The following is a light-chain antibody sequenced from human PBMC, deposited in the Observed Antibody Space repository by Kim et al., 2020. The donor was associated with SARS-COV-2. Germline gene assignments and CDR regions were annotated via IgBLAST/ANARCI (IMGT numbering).Light chain of an antibody. CDR2: DAS. CDR1: QDISNY. V-gene: IGKV1-33*01. CDR3: QKYDNLQLKRK. J-gene: IGKJ4*02. Sequence: DIQMTQSPSSLSASVGDRVTITCQASQDISNYLNWYQQKPGKAPKLLIYDASNLETGVPSRFSGSGSGTDFTFTISSLQTEDIATYDCQKYDNLQLKRKFGGGTKVEIK.